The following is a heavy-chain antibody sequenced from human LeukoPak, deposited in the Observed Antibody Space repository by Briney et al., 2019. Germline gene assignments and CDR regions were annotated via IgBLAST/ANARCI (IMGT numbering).Heavy chain of an antibody. Sequence: GGSLRLSCAASGFTFSSYSMNWVRQAPGKGLEWVSYISSSSSTIYYADSVKGRLTTSRDNAKNSLYLQMNSLRAEDTAVYYCAKGDYDYVWGSYRLQYYFDYWGQGTLVTVSS. CDR2: ISSSSSTI. CDR1: GFTFSSYS. CDR3: AKGDYDYVWGSYRLQYYFDY. J-gene: IGHJ4*02. D-gene: IGHD3-16*02. V-gene: IGHV3-48*01.